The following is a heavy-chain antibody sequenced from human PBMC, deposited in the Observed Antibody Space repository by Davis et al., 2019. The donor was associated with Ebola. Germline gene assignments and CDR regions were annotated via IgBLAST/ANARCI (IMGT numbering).Heavy chain of an antibody. Sequence: SETLSLTCTVSGGSISSYYWSWIRQPPGKGLEWIGYIYYSGSTNYNPSLKSRVSMSVDTSKNQFSLNLRSVTAADTAVYYCARWSVYYYYGFDVWGQGTTVTVSS. CDR2: IYYSGST. D-gene: IGHD2-15*01. J-gene: IGHJ6*02. CDR3: ARWSVYYYYGFDV. V-gene: IGHV4-59*12. CDR1: GGSISSYY.